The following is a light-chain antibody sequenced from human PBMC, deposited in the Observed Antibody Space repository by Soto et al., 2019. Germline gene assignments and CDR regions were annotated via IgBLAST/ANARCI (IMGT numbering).Light chain of an antibody. CDR1: SSDIGTYNR. CDR3: SSYTTNNTVL. V-gene: IGLV2-18*02. CDR2: EVS. Sequence: QSALTQPPSVSGSPGQSVTISCTGTSSDIGTYNRVSWYQQPPGTAPKLMIYEVSNRPSGVPDHFSGSKSGNTASLTISGLQAEDEADFFCSSYTTNNTVLFGGGTKLTVL. J-gene: IGLJ2*01.